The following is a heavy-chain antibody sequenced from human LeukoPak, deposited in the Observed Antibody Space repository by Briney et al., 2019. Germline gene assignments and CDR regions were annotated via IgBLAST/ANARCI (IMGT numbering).Heavy chain of an antibody. J-gene: IGHJ4*02. CDR1: GGAISSYY. D-gene: IGHD3-22*01. V-gene: IGHV4-59*01. Sequence: PSETLSLTCTVSGGAISSYYWSWLRQPPGKGLEWIGYIYYSGGTKYNPSLMRRVTISVDRAQSQFSLSLSSATAADTAVYYCARDGLYDSSGYYMDSWGQGTLVIVSS. CDR2: IYYSGGT. CDR3: ARDGLYDSSGYYMDS.